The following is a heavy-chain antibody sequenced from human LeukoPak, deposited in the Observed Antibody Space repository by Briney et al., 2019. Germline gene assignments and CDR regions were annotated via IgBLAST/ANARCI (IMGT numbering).Heavy chain of an antibody. CDR3: ARVYCSGGSCSTGDYFDY. Sequence: PGGSLRLSCAASGFTFSICSMNWVPHSPEKALEWLSYISSSSSTIYYADSVKGRFTISRDNAKNSLYLQMNSLRAEDTAVYYCARVYCSGGSCSTGDYFDYWGQGTLVTVSS. CDR1: GFTFSICS. J-gene: IGHJ4*02. V-gene: IGHV3-48*01. D-gene: IGHD2-15*01. CDR2: ISSSSSTI.